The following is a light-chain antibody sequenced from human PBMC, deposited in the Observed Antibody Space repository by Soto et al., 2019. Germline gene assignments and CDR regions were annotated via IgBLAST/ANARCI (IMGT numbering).Light chain of an antibody. V-gene: IGKV3-15*01. Sequence: EIVLTQSPATLSVSPGGRATLSCRASQNVMYNLAWYQQKPGQAPRLLVYGASTRATDAPPRFRGSGSGTEFSRTISSLQSEDYATYFCQQYSSWPRTFGQGSRVEIK. J-gene: IGKJ1*01. CDR2: GAS. CDR3: QQYSSWPRT. CDR1: QNVMYN.